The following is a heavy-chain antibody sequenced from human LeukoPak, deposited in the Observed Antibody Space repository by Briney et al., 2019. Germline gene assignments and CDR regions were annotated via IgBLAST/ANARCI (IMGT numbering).Heavy chain of an antibody. D-gene: IGHD6-13*01. CDR1: GFTFSNYA. CDR2: ISSDGSNK. V-gene: IGHV3-30*04. Sequence: PGRSLRLSCAASGFTFSNYAMHWVRQAPGKGLEWVAVISSDGSNKYYADSVKGRFTFSRDNSKNTLYLQMTGLRAEDTAVYYCARVNFAAAAMDVWGKGTTVTVSS. CDR3: ARVNFAAAAMDV. J-gene: IGHJ6*04.